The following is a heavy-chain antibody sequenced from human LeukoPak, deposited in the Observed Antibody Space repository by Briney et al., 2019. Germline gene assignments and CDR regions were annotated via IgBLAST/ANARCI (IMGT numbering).Heavy chain of an antibody. CDR2: ISDSGGST. D-gene: IGHD4-17*01. J-gene: IGHJ4*02. CDR3: AKGFQTYGELSFDG. V-gene: IGHV3-23*01. Sequence: GGSLRLSCAVSGITLSNYGMSWVRQAPGKGLEWVAGISDSGGSTNYADSVKGRFTISRDNSKNTLYLQMNSLRADDTAVYYCAKGFQTYGELSFDGWGQGTLVTVSS. CDR1: GITLSNYG.